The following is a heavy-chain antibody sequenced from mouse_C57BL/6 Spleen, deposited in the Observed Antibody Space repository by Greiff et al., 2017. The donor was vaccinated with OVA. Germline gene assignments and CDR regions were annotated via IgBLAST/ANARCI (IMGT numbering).Heavy chain of an antibody. Sequence: QVQLQQSGAELAKPGASVKLSCKASGYTFTSYWMHWVKQRPGQGLEWIGYINPSSGYTKYNQKFKDKATLTADKSSSTAYMQLSSLTYEDSAVYYCAREMSNYGDVLDYWGQGTTLTVSS. J-gene: IGHJ2*01. CDR3: AREMSNYGDVLDY. V-gene: IGHV1-7*01. D-gene: IGHD2-5*01. CDR2: INPSSGYT. CDR1: GYTFTSYW.